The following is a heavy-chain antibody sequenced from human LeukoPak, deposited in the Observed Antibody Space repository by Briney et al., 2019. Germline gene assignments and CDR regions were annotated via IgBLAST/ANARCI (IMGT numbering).Heavy chain of an antibody. J-gene: IGHJ4*02. CDR3: ARSKSSGWIFDY. CDR2: ISSSSSYI. CDR1: GFTFSSYS. V-gene: IGHV3-21*01. D-gene: IGHD6-19*01. Sequence: GGSLRLSCAASGFTFSSYSMNWVRQAPGKGLEWVSSISSSSSYIYYADSVKGRFTISRDNAKNPLYLQMNSLRAEDTAVYYCARSKSSGWIFDYWGQGTLVTVSS.